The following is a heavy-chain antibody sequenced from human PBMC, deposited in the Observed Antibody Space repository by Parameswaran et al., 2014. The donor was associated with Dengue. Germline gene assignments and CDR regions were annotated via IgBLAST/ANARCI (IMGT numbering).Heavy chain of an antibody. CDR1: GGSISSYY. J-gene: IGHJ6*02. CDR2: IYYSGST. D-gene: IGHD6-13*01. Sequence: ASETLSLTCTVSGGSISSYYWSWIRQPPGKGLEWIGYIYYSGSTNYNPSLKSRVTISVDTSKNQFSLKLSSVTAADTAVYYCARRWAAAGMEGGMDVWGQGTTVTVSS. V-gene: IGHV4-59*08. CDR3: ARRWAAAGMEGGMDV.